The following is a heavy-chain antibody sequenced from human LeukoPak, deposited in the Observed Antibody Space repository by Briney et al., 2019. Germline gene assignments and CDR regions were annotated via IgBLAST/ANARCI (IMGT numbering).Heavy chain of an antibody. J-gene: IGHJ4*02. V-gene: IGHV1-18*01. CDR1: GYTFTSYG. D-gene: IGHD6-13*01. Sequence: ASVKVSCKASGYTFTSYGISWVRQAPGQGLEWMGWISAYNGNTNYAQKLQGRVTMTTDTSTSTAYMELRSLRSDDTAVYYCARLHTDSSSWYVDYWGQGTLVTVSS. CDR3: ARLHTDSSSWYVDY. CDR2: ISAYNGNT.